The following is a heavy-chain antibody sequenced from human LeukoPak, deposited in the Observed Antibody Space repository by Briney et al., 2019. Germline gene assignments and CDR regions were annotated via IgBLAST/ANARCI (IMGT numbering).Heavy chain of an antibody. J-gene: IGHJ5*01. CDR2: LSSSGGST. CDR3: AKTGTDSSGYYIDS. CDR1: GFTFSSYA. Sequence: PGGSLRLSCAAPGFTFSSYAMSWVRQAPGKGLEWVSALSSSGGSTYYADSVKGRFTISRDNSKKTLYLQMNSLRAEDTAVYYCAKTGTDSSGYYIDSWGQGTLVTVSS. V-gene: IGHV3-23*01. D-gene: IGHD3-22*01.